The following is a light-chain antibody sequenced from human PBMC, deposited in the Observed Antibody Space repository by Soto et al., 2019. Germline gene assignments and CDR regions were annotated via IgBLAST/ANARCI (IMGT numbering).Light chain of an antibody. V-gene: IGLV1-51*01. CDR2: DNN. CDR3: GTWDDSLRAGV. J-gene: IGLJ3*02. CDR1: SSNIGNNY. Sequence: QSVLTQPPSVSAAPGQKVTISCSGSSSNIGNNYVSWYQQLPGTAPKLLTYDNNKRPSGIPDRFSDSRSGTSATLDITGLQSGDEADYYCGTWDDSLRAGVFGAGTTLTVL.